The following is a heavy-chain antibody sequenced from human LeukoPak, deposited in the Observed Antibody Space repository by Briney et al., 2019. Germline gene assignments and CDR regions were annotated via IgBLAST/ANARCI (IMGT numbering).Heavy chain of an antibody. D-gene: IGHD4-23*01. CDR1: GFTFSSYG. CDR3: AKDGFTSSVAYFDY. V-gene: IGHV3-30*18. Sequence: GRSLRLSCAASGFTFSSYGMHWVRQAPGKGLEWVAVISYDGSNKYYADSVKGRFTISRDNSKNTLYLQMNSLRAEDTAVYYCAKDGFTSSVAYFDYWGQGTLVTVSS. J-gene: IGHJ4*02. CDR2: ISYDGSNK.